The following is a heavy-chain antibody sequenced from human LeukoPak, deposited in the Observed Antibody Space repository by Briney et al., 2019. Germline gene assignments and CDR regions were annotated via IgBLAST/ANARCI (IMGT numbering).Heavy chain of an antibody. J-gene: IGHJ1*01. D-gene: IGHD3-22*01. Sequence: GSLRLSCAVSGFTFSRYWMYWVRQAPGKGLEWVSGINWNGGSTDYADSVKGRFIISRDNAKNSLYLQMNSLRAEDTALYYCARGGYDSSGGYFQHWGQGSLVTVSS. CDR1: GFTFSRYW. V-gene: IGHV3-20*04. CDR2: INWNGGST. CDR3: ARGGYDSSGGYFQH.